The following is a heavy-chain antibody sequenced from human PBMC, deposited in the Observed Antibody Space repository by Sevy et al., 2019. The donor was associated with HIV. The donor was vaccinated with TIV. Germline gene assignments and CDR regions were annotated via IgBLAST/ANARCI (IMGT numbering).Heavy chain of an antibody. J-gene: IGHJ6*02. CDR1: GFTFSSFG. D-gene: IGHD3-16*01. V-gene: IGHV3-30*18. CDR3: AKDGGNAPQYYGMDV. CDR2: ISFDVDYV. Sequence: GGSLRLSCAASGFTFSSFGLHWVRQAPGKGLEWVASISFDVDYVYYADSVKGRFTISRDNSKNILYLQMNSLRVEDTALYYCAKDGGNAPQYYGMDVWGLGTTVTVSS.